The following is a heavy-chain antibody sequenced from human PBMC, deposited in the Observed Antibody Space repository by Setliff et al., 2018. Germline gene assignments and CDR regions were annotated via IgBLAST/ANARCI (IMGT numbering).Heavy chain of an antibody. CDR1: GYTFTSHY. Sequence: ASVKVSCKSSGYTFTSHYMHWVRQAPGLGLEWMGTINPSSGRTSYAQKFQGRVTMTRDASTSTVYMDMSSLRSEDTAVYYCARDVFPYHYEGAFDIWGQGTMVTVSS. D-gene: IGHD3-22*01. J-gene: IGHJ3*02. V-gene: IGHV1-46*01. CDR3: ARDVFPYHYEGAFDI. CDR2: INPSSGRT.